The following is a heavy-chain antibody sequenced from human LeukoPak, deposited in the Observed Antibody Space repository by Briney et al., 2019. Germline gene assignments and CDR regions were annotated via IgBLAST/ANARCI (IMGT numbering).Heavy chain of an antibody. D-gene: IGHD3-10*01. CDR2: ISGSGGST. CDR1: GFTFSSYG. J-gene: IGHJ4*02. Sequence: GGSLRLSCAASGFTFSSYGMSWVRQAPGKGLEWVSGISGSGGSTYYADSVKGRFTISRDNSKNTLYLQMNSLRAEDTAVYYCAKDAGGTMVRGVITYWGQGTLVTVSS. CDR3: AKDAGGTMVRGVITY. V-gene: IGHV3-23*01.